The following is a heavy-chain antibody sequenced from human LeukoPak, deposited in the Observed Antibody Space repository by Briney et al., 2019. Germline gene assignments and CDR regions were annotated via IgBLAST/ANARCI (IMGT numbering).Heavy chain of an antibody. CDR1: GFTFSSYA. CDR3: AKSAVSGWYRWFDP. V-gene: IGHV3-23*01. CDR2: ISGSGGST. Sequence: PGGSLRLSCAASGFTFSSYAMSWVRQAPGEGLEWVSAISGSGGSTYYADSVKGRFTISRDNSKNTLYLQMNSLRAEDTAVYYYAKSAVSGWYRWFDPWGQGTLVTVSS. J-gene: IGHJ5*02. D-gene: IGHD6-19*01.